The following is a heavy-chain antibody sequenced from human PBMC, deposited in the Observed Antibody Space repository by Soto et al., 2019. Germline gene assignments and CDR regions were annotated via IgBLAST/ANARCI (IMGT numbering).Heavy chain of an antibody. V-gene: IGHV3-49*03. CDR1: GFTFGDYA. CDR3: TKYTYTSRYAYYGMDV. D-gene: IGHD6-13*01. J-gene: IGHJ6*02. CDR2: IRSKAYGGTT. Sequence: GGSLRLSCTTSGFTFGDYAMSWSRQAPGKGLEWVGVIRSKAYGGTTDYAASVKGRFTISRDDSKSIAYLQMNSLKSEDTGVYYCTKYTYTSRYAYYGMDVWGHGTTVTVSS.